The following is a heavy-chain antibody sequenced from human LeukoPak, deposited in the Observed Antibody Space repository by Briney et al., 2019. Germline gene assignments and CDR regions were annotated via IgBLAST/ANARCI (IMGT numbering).Heavy chain of an antibody. V-gene: IGHV3-30*04. CDR2: ISYDGSNK. D-gene: IGHD1-7*01. CDR1: GFTFSSYA. CDR3: AREASIQINWNYDHYFDY. J-gene: IGHJ4*02. Sequence: GRSLRLSCAASGFTFSSYAMHWVRQAPGQGLEWVAVISYDGSNKYYADSVKGRFTISRDNAKNTLYLQMNSLRAEDTAVYYCAREASIQINWNYDHYFDYWGQGTLVTVSS.